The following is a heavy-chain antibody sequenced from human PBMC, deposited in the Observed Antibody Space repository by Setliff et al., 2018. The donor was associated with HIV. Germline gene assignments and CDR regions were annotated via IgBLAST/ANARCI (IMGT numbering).Heavy chain of an antibody. CDR3: ARSNLRRYGDPDWYFDV. D-gene: IGHD4-17*01. V-gene: IGHV3-66*02. J-gene: IGHJ2*01. CDR1: GFTFSDYY. CDR2: IYTGGAT. Sequence: PGGSLRLSCAASGFTFSDYYMSWIRQAPGKGLEWASVIYTGGATFYADSVKARFTISRDNSRNTLYLQMNSLRAEDTAVYYCARSNLRRYGDPDWYFDVWGRGTLVTVSS.